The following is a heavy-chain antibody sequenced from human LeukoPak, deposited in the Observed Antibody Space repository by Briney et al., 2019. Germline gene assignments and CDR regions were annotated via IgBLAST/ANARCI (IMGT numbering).Heavy chain of an antibody. V-gene: IGHV4-30-4*08. CDR2: IYYSGST. CDR1: GGSISSGDYY. Sequence: SQTLSLSCTVSGGSISSGDYYWSWICQPPGKGLEWIGYIYYSGSTYYNPSLKSRVTISVDTSKNQFSLKLSSVTAADTAVYYCARGGLSGSYYNWFDPWGQGTLVTVSS. J-gene: IGHJ5*02. CDR3: ARGGLSGSYYNWFDP. D-gene: IGHD1-26*01.